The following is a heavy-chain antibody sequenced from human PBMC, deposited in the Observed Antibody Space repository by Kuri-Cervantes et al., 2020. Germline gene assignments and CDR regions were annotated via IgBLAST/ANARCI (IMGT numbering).Heavy chain of an antibody. CDR2: ISAYNGNT. Sequence: ASVKVSCKASGYTFTSYGISWMRQAPGQGLERMGWISAYNGNTNYAQNVQGRVIMTTDTSTSTVYMELRSLRSDDTAVYYCARDGLVGATMWAPDLFDYWGQGTLVTVSS. CDR1: GYTFTSYG. V-gene: IGHV1-18*01. J-gene: IGHJ4*02. CDR3: ARDGLVGATMWAPDLFDY. D-gene: IGHD1-26*01.